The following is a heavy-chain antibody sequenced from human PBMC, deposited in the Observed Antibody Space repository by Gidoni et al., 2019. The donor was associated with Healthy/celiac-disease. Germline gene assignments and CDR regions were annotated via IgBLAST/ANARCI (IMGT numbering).Heavy chain of an antibody. V-gene: IGHV1-69*01. J-gene: IGHJ3*02. Sequence: QVQLVQSGAEVKKPGSSVKVSCKASGGTFSSYAISWVRQAPGQGLEWMGGIIPIFGTANYAQKFQGRVTITADESTSTAYMELSSLRSEDTAVYYCARDGLYGSGSYYDAFDIWGQGTMVTVSS. CDR3: ARDGLYGSGSYYDAFDI. CDR2: IIPIFGTA. D-gene: IGHD3-10*01. CDR1: GGTFSSYA.